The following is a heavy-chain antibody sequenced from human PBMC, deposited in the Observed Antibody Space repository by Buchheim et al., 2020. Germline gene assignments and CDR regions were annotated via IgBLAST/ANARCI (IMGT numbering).Heavy chain of an antibody. CDR3: AKDVSVPHSPYNWFDP. CDR2: ISYDGSNK. CDR1: GFTFSSYG. D-gene: IGHD2-15*01. V-gene: IGHV3-30*18. Sequence: QVQLVESGGGVVQPGRSLRLSCAASGFTFSSYGMHWVRQAPGKGLEWVAVISYDGSNKYYADSVKGRFTISRDNSKNTLYLQMNSLRAEDTAVYYCAKDVSVPHSPYNWFDPWGQGTL. J-gene: IGHJ5*02.